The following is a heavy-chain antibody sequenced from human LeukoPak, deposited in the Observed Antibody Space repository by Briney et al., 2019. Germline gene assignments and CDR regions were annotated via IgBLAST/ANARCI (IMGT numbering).Heavy chain of an antibody. CDR2: ISGSGGST. CDR3: AKKPDFWSGLCYFDY. CDR1: GFTFSSYA. J-gene: IGHJ4*02. Sequence: GGSLRLSCAASGFTFSSYAMSWVRQAPGKGLEWVSAISGSGGSTYYADSVKGRFTISRDNSKNTLYLQMNSLRAEDTAVYYCAKKPDFWSGLCYFDYWGQGTLVTVSS. V-gene: IGHV3-23*01. D-gene: IGHD3-3*01.